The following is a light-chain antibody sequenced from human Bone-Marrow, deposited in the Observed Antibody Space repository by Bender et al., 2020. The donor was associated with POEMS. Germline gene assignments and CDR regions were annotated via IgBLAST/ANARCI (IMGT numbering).Light chain of an antibody. J-gene: IGLJ2*01. CDR3: SSYTRSGII. Sequence: QSALTQSASVSGSPGQSITISCTGSSSDIGTYIYVSWYQHHRGQAPKVLIYDVTNRPSGVSFRFSGSKSDNTASLTISGLQAEDEADYYCSSYTRSGIIFGGGTKLTVL. CDR2: DVT. CDR1: SSDIGTYIY. V-gene: IGLV2-14*03.